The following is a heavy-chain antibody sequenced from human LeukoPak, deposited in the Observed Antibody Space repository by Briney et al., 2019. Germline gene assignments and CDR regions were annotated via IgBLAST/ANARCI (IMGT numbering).Heavy chain of an antibody. CDR3: ARNSGGRRYYFTE. CDR1: GFLFSNSG. D-gene: IGHD3-10*01. J-gene: IGHJ4*02. V-gene: IGHV3-33*01. Sequence: GSLLLSCAASGFLFSNSGMHWVRQAPGKGLEWVTVIYTDGSTKYYADSVKGRFTISRDNSQNTLYLQMNSLRAEDTAVYYCARNSGGRRYYFTEWGQGTLVTVSS. CDR2: IYTDGSTK.